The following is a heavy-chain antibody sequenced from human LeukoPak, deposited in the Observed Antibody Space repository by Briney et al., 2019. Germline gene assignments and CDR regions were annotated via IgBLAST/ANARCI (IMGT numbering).Heavy chain of an antibody. CDR1: GFTLSTYA. CDR2: IIYSGGNS. J-gene: IGHJ4*02. V-gene: IGHV3-30*01. Sequence: GGSLRLSCAASGFTLSTYAMQWVRLAPGKGLGWEAVIIYSGGNSYYAADVKGRFTITRNNSKNTLYLQMNSLRAEDTAAYYCARDHYYDSSGYLDWGQGTLVTVSS. CDR3: ARDHYYDSSGYLD. D-gene: IGHD3-22*01.